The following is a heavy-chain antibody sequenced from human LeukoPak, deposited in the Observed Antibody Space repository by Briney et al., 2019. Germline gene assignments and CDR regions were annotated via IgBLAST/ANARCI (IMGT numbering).Heavy chain of an antibody. J-gene: IGHJ4*02. CDR1: GDSIRSNNYY. V-gene: IGHV4-39*01. D-gene: IGHD3-3*01. CDR3: QSRFLEWLLDY. CDR2: IYDTGST. Sequence: SETLSLTCTVSGDSIRSNNYYWGWIRQPPGKGLEWIGSIYDTGSTFYNPSLKSRVIISVDTSKNQFSLKLSSVTAADTAVYYCQSRFLEWLLDYWGQGALVTVSS.